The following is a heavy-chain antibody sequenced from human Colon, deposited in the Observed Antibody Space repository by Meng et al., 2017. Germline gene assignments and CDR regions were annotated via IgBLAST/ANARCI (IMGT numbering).Heavy chain of an antibody. CDR3: AREIVVVPAALNWFNP. J-gene: IGHJ5*02. Sequence: QVQLVQSGAEVKKPGSSVKVSCKASGGTFSSYAISWVRQAPGQGLEWMGGIIPILDIANYAQKFQGRVTITADKSTSTAYMELSSLRSEDTAVYYCAREIVVVPAALNWFNPWGQGTLVTVSS. D-gene: IGHD2-2*01. CDR1: GGTFSSYA. V-gene: IGHV1-69*10. CDR2: IIPILDIA.